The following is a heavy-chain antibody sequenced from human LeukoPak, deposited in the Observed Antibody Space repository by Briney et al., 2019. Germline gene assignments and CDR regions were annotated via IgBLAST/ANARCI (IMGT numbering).Heavy chain of an antibody. D-gene: IGHD1-26*01. Sequence: PGGSLRLSCAASGFTFRTYAMSWVRQAPGKGLEWVSTITGSGGSTYYADSVKGRFTISRDNSKNTLYLQMNSLRAEDTAVYYCAKVVSYYYYMDVWAKGPRSPSP. CDR1: GFTFRTYA. CDR2: ITGSGGST. CDR3: AKVVSYYYYMDV. V-gene: IGHV3-23*01. J-gene: IGHJ6*03.